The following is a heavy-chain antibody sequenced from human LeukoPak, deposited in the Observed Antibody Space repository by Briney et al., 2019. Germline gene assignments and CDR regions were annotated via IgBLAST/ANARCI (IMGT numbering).Heavy chain of an antibody. CDR2: INHSGST. Sequence: SETLSLTCAVYGGSFSGYYWSWIRQPPGKGLEWIGEINHSGSTNYNPPLKSRVAISVDTSKNQFSLKLSSVTAADTAVYYCVRHDGRGGNTMGALDSWGQGSLVTVSS. V-gene: IGHV4-34*01. CDR1: GGSFSGYY. CDR3: VRHDGRGGNTMGALDS. J-gene: IGHJ4*02. D-gene: IGHD3-3*01.